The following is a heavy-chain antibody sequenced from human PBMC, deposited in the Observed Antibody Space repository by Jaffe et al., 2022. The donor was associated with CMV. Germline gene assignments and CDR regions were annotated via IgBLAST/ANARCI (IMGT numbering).Heavy chain of an antibody. D-gene: IGHD1-1*01. CDR1: GYTFTSYY. J-gene: IGHJ6*02. CDR2: INPSGGST. V-gene: IGHV1-46*01. Sequence: QVQLVQSGAEVKKPGASVKVSCKASGYTFTSYYMHWVRQAPGQGLEWMGIINPSGGSTSYAQKFQGRVTMTRDTSTSTVYMELSSLRSEDTAVYYCARDPERVPAQVGGMDVWGQGTTVTVSS. CDR3: ARDPERVPAQVGGMDV.